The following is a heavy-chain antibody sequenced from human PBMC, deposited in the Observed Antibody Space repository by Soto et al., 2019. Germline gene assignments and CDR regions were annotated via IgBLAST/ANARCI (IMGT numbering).Heavy chain of an antibody. CDR3: ARDRYSYTDDSGNYWVANYFDL. CDR1: GYTFTNYA. V-gene: IGHV1-3*01. J-gene: IGHJ5*02. D-gene: IGHD3-10*01. CDR2: INPGSGKT. Sequence: QVHLLQSGAEVKKPGASVKVSCKASGYTFTNYAIHWVRQAPGQRLEWMGWINPGSGKTFYSEKCQGSGTITRDRSADTADVEMSSLRSEDTAVYQCARDRYSYTDDSGNYWVANYFDLWGQGTLVTVSS.